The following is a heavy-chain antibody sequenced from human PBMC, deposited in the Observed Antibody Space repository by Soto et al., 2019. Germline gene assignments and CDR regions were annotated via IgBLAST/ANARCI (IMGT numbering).Heavy chain of an antibody. J-gene: IGHJ4*02. CDR3: AKRAIKYSSGWYYFEN. V-gene: IGHV3-23*01. CDR2: ISGSGGST. CDR1: GFTFSSYA. D-gene: IGHD6-19*01. Sequence: GGSLRLSCAASGFTFSSYAMSWVRQAPGKGLEWVSAISGSGGSTYYADSVKGRFTISRDNSKNTLYLQMNSLRAEDTAVYYCAKRAIKYSSGWYYFENWGQGTLVTVSS.